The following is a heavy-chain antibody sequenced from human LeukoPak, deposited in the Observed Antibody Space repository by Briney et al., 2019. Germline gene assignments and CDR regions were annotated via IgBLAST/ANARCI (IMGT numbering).Heavy chain of an antibody. J-gene: IGHJ4*02. D-gene: IGHD6-6*01. CDR2: IYYSGST. CDR1: GGSISSSNYY. V-gene: IGHV4-39*07. CDR3: AREGQLGPWYFDY. Sequence: SETLSLTCTVSGGSISSSNYYWGWIRQPPGKGLEWIGSIYYSGSTYCNPSLKSRVTISLDTSKNQFSLKLSSVTAADTAVYYCAREGQLGPWYFDYWGQGTLVTVSS.